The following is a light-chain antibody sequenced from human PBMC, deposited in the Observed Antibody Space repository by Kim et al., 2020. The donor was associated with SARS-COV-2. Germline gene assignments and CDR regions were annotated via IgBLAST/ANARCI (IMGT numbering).Light chain of an antibody. J-gene: IGKJ1*01. V-gene: IGKV1-27*01. CDR3: QKYNSAPWT. Sequence: AAVGDRITITCRASQGISEYLAWYQQKPGKVPKRLIYAESTLQTGVPSRFSGSGSGTDFTLTISSLQPEDVATYYCQKYNSAPWTFGQGTKVDIK. CDR1: QGISEY. CDR2: AES.